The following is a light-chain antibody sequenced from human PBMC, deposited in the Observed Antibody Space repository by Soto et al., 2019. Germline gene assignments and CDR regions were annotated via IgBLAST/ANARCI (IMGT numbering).Light chain of an antibody. V-gene: IGLV2-14*01. Sequence: QSALALPASVSGSPGQSITISCTGTSSDVGNYKYASWYQQHPGKAPKLMIYEVSNRPSGVSNRFSGSKSGNKASLTIPGLPAEDETDYYCFSYTSSGTYVFGTWTTVTVL. CDR2: EVS. CDR1: SSDVGNYKY. CDR3: FSYTSSGTYV. J-gene: IGLJ1*01.